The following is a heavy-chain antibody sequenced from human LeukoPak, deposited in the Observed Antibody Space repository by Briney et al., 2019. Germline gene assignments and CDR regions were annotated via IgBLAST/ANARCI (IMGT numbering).Heavy chain of an antibody. V-gene: IGHV1-69*13. CDR2: IIPIFGTA. J-gene: IGHJ4*02. D-gene: IGHD6-13*01. CDR3: ASALKYSSSWYADNSY. Sequence: SVKVSCKASGGTFSSYAISWVRQAPGQGLEWMGGIIPIFGTANYAQKFQGRVTITADESTSTAYMELSSLRSEDTAVYYRASALKYSSSWYADNSYWGQGTLVTVSS. CDR1: GGTFSSYA.